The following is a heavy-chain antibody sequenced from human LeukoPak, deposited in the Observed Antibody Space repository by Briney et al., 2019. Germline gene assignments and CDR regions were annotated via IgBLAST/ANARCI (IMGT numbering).Heavy chain of an antibody. CDR1: GGSFSGYY. D-gene: IGHD3-10*01. V-gene: IGHV4-34*01. J-gene: IGHJ6*04. Sequence: SETLPLTCAVYGGSFSGYYWSWIRQPPGKGLEWIGEINHSGSTNYNPSLKSRVTISVDTSKNQFSLKLSSVTAADTAVYYCARGPRMVRGVIYYYYYYGMDVWGKGTTVTVSS. CDR2: INHSGST. CDR3: ARGPRMVRGVIYYYYYYGMDV.